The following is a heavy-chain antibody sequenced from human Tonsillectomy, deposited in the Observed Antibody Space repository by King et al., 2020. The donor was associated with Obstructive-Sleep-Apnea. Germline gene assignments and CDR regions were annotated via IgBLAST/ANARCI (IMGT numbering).Heavy chain of an antibody. Sequence: QLVQSGAEVKKPGESLRISCKGSGYSFSNYWIPWVRQMPGKGLEWMGRIDPSDSYTSYSPSFQGHVTISTDKSISTAYLQWSSLRASDTAIYYCARLVGGLRWCEWGQGTLVTVSS. D-gene: IGHD2-8*02. V-gene: IGHV5-10-1*01. CDR1: GYSFSNYW. J-gene: IGHJ4*02. CDR3: ARLVGGLRWCE. CDR2: IDPSDSYT.